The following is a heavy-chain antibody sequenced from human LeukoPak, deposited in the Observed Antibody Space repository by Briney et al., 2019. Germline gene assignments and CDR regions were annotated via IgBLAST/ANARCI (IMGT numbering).Heavy chain of an antibody. CDR2: VGSGGVT. CDR3: AKKVGGTYAFDI. V-gene: IGHV3-23*01. CDR1: GITFNNAW. J-gene: IGHJ3*02. Sequence: PGGSLRLSCAVSGITFNNAWMSWVRQAPGKGLEWVSVVGSGGVTYYADSVKGRFTISRDNSKNTVYLQMNSLRAEDTAIYFCAKKVGGTYAFDIWGQGTMVTVSS. D-gene: IGHD1-26*01.